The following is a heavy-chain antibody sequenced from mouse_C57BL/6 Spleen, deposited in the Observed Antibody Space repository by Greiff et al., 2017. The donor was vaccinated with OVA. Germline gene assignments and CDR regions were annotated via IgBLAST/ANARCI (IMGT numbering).Heavy chain of an antibody. Sequence: QVQLQQPGAELVMPGASVKLSCKASGYTFTSYWMHWVKQRPGQGLEWIGEIDPSDSYTNYNQKFKGKSTLTVDKSSSTAYMQLSSLTSEDSAVYYCARRCGISFSYYFDYWGQGTTLTVSS. CDR3: ARRCGISFSYYFDY. J-gene: IGHJ2*01. D-gene: IGHD1-1*01. CDR1: GYTFTSYW. CDR2: IDPSDSYT. V-gene: IGHV1-69*01.